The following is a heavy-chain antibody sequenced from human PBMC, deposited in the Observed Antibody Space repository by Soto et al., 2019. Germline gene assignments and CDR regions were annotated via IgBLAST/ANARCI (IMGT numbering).Heavy chain of an antibody. CDR3: ARTIAAAGTELDY. CDR2: IDYRGST. Sequence: QLQLQESGPGLVKPSETLSLTCTVSGGSISSSSYYWGWIRPPPGNGLEWIGSIDYRGSTYYNPSRKSRVNMSVDTSKNQFSLKLSFVTAADTAVYYCARTIAAAGTELDYWGQGTLVTVSS. CDR1: GGSISSSSYY. V-gene: IGHV4-39*01. J-gene: IGHJ4*02. D-gene: IGHD6-13*01.